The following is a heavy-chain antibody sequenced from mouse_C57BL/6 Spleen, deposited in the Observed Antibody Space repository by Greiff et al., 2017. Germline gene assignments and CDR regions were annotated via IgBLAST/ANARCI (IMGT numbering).Heavy chain of an antibody. Sequence: QLQQPGAELVKPGASVKLSCKASGYTFTSYWMQWVKQRPGQGLEWIGEIDPSDSYTNYNQKFKGKATLTVDTSSSTAYMQLSSLTSEDSAVYYCASYGSSGWFAYWGQGTLVTVSA. D-gene: IGHD1-1*01. J-gene: IGHJ3*01. CDR2: IDPSDSYT. V-gene: IGHV1-50*01. CDR3: ASYGSSGWFAY. CDR1: GYTFTSYW.